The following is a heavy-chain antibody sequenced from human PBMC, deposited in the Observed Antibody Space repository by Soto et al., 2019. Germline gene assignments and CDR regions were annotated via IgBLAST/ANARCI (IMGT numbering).Heavy chain of an antibody. D-gene: IGHD2-8*02. CDR3: ARDILSVGPRANEAFDV. J-gene: IGHJ3*01. Sequence: QVQLVQSGAEVRKPGASVNISCRASGFSFSDNLINWVRQAPGQSLEWMGWINPDNGNTRYSQTIQGRVTISRHSSASIDYVEVSDLTSEDTAVYYCARDILSVGPRANEAFDVWGQGTTVTVSS. CDR1: GFSFSDNL. V-gene: IGHV1-3*01. CDR2: INPDNGNT.